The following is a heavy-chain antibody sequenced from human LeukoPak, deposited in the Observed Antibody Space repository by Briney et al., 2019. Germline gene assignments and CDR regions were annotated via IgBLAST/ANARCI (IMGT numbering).Heavy chain of an antibody. CDR3: ATSPVISRD. J-gene: IGHJ4*02. V-gene: IGHV3-74*03. Sequence: QLGGSLRLSCAASGFTFSDYWMHWVRQAPGKGLEWAARIYSDVRRIKYADSVKGRFTISRDNAKNTLYLQMNALRVEDTAVYYCATSPVISRDWGQGTLVTVSS. D-gene: IGHD2-21*01. CDR1: GFTFSDYW. CDR2: IYSDVRRI.